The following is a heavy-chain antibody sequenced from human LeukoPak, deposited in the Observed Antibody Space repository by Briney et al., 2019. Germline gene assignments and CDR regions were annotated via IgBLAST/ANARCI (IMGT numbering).Heavy chain of an antibody. CDR2: ISSSTIFI. D-gene: IGHD2-15*01. J-gene: IGHJ4*02. CDR1: GFTFSSYE. Sequence: GGSLRLSCAASGFTFSSYEMNWVRQAPGKGLEWVSFISSSTIFIYYADSVKGRFTISRDNAQNSLYLQMNSLRAEDTAVYYCARLGIVVVVAAPRYFDYWGQGTLVTVSS. CDR3: ARLGIVVVVAAPRYFDY. V-gene: IGHV3-48*03.